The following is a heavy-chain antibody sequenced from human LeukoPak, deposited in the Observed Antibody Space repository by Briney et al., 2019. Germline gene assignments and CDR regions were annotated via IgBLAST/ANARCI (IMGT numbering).Heavy chain of an antibody. CDR3: ARVSMGYNYYNMDV. CDR1: GYSISSAYY. CDR2: IYHSGST. Sequence: PSETLSLTCTVSGYSISSAYYWGWIRQPPGKGLEWIGSIYHSGSTYYNPSLKSRVTISVDTSKNQFSLKLSSVTAADTAMYYCARVSMGYNYYNMDVWGKGTTVTVSS. V-gene: IGHV4-38-2*02. J-gene: IGHJ6*03.